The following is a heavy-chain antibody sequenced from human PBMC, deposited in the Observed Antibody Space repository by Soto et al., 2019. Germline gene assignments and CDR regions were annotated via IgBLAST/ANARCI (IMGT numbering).Heavy chain of an antibody. D-gene: IGHD6-13*01. Sequence: SETLSLTCAVYGGSFSGYYWSWIRQPPGKGLEWIGEINHSGSTNYNPSLKSRVTISVDTSKNQFSLKLSSVTAADTAVYYCARASGGWVAAGRMGWFGPWGQGTLVTVSS. J-gene: IGHJ5*02. CDR1: GGSFSGYY. V-gene: IGHV4-34*01. CDR2: INHSGST. CDR3: ARASGGWVAAGRMGWFGP.